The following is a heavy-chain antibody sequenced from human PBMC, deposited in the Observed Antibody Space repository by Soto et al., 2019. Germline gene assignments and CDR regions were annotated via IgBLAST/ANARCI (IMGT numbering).Heavy chain of an antibody. Sequence: QVQLVQSGAEVKKPGASVMLSCKASGYTFTTYTMNWVRQAPGQRHEWMGWINPVNGNTKSSQKFQDRVIITRDTSASTAYMELRSLRSEDTAVYYCARGIATGQLDPWGQGTLVIVSS. J-gene: IGHJ5*02. CDR2: INPVNGNT. CDR1: GYTFTTYT. D-gene: IGHD6-13*01. CDR3: ARGIATGQLDP. V-gene: IGHV1-3*01.